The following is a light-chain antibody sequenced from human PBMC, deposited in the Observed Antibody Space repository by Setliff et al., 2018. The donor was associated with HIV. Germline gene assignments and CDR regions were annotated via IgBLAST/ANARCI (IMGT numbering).Light chain of an antibody. CDR1: SSDVGNYNL. CDR2: EVT. J-gene: IGLJ1*01. V-gene: IGLV2-23*02. Sequence: QSVLTQPASVSGSPGQSITISCSGTSSDVGNYNLVSWYQQPPGKAPKLMVYEVTKRPLGVSTRFSGSKSGNTASLTISGLQAEDEADYYCCSNAARPTFYVFGSGTKVTVL. CDR3: CSNAARPTFYV.